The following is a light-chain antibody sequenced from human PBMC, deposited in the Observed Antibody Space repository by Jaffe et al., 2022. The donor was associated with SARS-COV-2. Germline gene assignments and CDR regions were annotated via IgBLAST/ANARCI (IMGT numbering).Light chain of an antibody. CDR2: EGI. J-gene: IGLJ1*01. CDR3: CSYAGFTTLYV. V-gene: IGLV2-23*01. CDR1: SSDVGGYYL. Sequence: QSALTQPASVSGSLGQSITISCTGTSSDVGGYYLVSWYQQHPDKAPKLLIYEGIKRPSGVSDRFSGSKSGNTASLTISGLQAGDEADYYCCSYAGFTTLYVFGTGTKVTIL.